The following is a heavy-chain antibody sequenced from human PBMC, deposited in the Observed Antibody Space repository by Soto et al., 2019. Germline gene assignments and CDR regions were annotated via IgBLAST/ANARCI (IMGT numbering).Heavy chain of an antibody. CDR1: GGSISTVNYW. CDR3: DRGPSGDKVDS. Sequence: QVQLQESGPGLVKPSQTLSLTCTVSGGSISTVNYWWSWIRQSPDMGLEWIGHIYNGGSTYNNPSLGGPGTTSVVTAKNQRTLTLSSVSAADTAVYYCDRGPSGDKVDSWGQGTLVTVSS. J-gene: IGHJ4*02. V-gene: IGHV4-30-4*01. D-gene: IGHD7-27*01. CDR2: IYNGGST.